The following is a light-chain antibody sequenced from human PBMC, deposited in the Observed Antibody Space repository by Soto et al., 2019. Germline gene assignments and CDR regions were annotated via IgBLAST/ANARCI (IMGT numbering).Light chain of an antibody. CDR2: DST. J-gene: IGKJ5*01. V-gene: IGKV3-11*01. CDR3: QQRNVWPPIT. CDR1: QSIHTS. Sequence: VLTQSPATLSLSPGERATLSCRASQSIHTSLAWYQQKSGKPARLVIYDSTLRANGVPERLGGGSGGTEVTLTIISLEPEDFAVDYCQQRNVWPPITFGQGTRLEIK.